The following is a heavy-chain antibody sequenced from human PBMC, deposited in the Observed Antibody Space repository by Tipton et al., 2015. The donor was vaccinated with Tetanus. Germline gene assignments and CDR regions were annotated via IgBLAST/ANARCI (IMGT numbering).Heavy chain of an antibody. CDR1: GFIFSGYW. Sequence: SLRLSCAASGFIFSGYWMGWVRQAPGKGLDWVSTISVSGTTYNADSVKGRFTISRDNSLNTLYLQMNSLRAEDTGIYYCASPVRAHLYAFDYWGQGSLVTVSS. D-gene: IGHD2-2*02. V-gene: IGHV3-23*01. CDR2: ISVSGTT. J-gene: IGHJ4*02. CDR3: ASPVRAHLYAFDY.